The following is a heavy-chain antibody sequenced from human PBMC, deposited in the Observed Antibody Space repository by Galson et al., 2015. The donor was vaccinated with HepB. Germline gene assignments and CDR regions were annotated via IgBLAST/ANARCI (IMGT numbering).Heavy chain of an antibody. Sequence: SLRLSCAASGFTFSSYAMSWVRQAPGKGLEWVSAISGSGGSTYYADSVKGRFTISRDNSKNTLYLQMNSLRAEDTAVYYCARGGYCSGGSCYSSVASYYGMDVWGQGTTVTVSS. D-gene: IGHD2-15*01. CDR3: ARGGYCSGGSCYSSVASYYGMDV. CDR1: GFTFSSYA. J-gene: IGHJ6*02. V-gene: IGHV3-23*01. CDR2: ISGSGGST.